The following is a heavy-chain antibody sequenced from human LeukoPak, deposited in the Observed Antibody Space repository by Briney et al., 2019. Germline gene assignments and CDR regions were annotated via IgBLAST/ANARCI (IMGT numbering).Heavy chain of an antibody. CDR2: INHSGST. CDR3: ARGRVQLWSGCFDY. Sequence: SETLSLTCAVYGGSFSGYYWSWIRQPPGKGLEWIGEINHSGSTNYNPSLKSRVTISVDTSKNQFSLKLSSVTAADTAVYYCARGRVQLWSGCFDYWGQGTLVTVSS. V-gene: IGHV4-34*01. J-gene: IGHJ4*02. D-gene: IGHD5-18*01. CDR1: GGSFSGYY.